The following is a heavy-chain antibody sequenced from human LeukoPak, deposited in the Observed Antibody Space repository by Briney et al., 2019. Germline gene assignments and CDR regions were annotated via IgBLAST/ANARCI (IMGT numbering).Heavy chain of an antibody. CDR3: ARTSESYYILPPDY. V-gene: IGHV4-59*01. J-gene: IGHJ4*02. D-gene: IGHD1-26*01. Sequence: PSETLSLTCTVSGGSISSYYWSWIRQPPGKGLERIGYIYYSGSTNYNPSLKSRVTISVDTSKNQFSLKLSSVTAADTAVYYCARTSESYYILPPDYWGQGTLVTVSS. CDR1: GGSISSYY. CDR2: IYYSGST.